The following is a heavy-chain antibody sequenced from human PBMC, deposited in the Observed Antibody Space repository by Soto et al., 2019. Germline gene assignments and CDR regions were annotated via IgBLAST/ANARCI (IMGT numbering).Heavy chain of an antibody. J-gene: IGHJ5*02. V-gene: IGHV4-61*01. D-gene: IGHD2-15*01. Sequence: PSETLSLTCTVSGGSISSDSYYWTWIRQPPGKGLEWIGYIYYSGTTNYNPSLKSRVTISVDTSKNQFSLKLSSVTAADTAVYYCARGGYCSGGSCYWFDPWGQGTLVTVSS. CDR2: IYYSGTT. CDR3: ARGGYCSGGSCYWFDP. CDR1: GGSISSDSYY.